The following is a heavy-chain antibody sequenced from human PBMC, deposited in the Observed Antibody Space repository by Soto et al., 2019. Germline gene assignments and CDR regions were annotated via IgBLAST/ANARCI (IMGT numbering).Heavy chain of an antibody. Sequence: SEILRDTWGLQGGNCVDLGCRRIRKHPRKGLEWIGEVNHSGSPNYNPSFKSRVAISVDTSKNPFSLKRSSVTAADTAPYFDGIRDTFPVSAVRRHRSSDL. D-gene: IGHD2-2*02. CDR1: GGNCVDLG. CDR3: GIRDTFPVSAVRRHRSSDL. CDR2: VNHSGSP. J-gene: IGHJ2*01. V-gene: IGHV4-34*08.